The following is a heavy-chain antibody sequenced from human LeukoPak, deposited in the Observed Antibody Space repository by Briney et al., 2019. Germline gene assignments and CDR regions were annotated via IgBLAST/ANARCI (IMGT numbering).Heavy chain of an antibody. D-gene: IGHD3-3*01. CDR3: AKVSPSPPGRFWSGYYKLTPPNYYYYYMDV. Sequence: GGSLRLSCAASGLTFSSYGMHWVRQAPGKGLEWVAFIRYDGSNKYYADSVKGRFTISRDNSKNTLYLQMNSLRAEDTAVYYCAKVSPSPPGRFWSGYYKLTPPNYYYYYMDVWGKGTTVTVSS. J-gene: IGHJ6*03. V-gene: IGHV3-30*02. CDR2: IRYDGSNK. CDR1: GLTFSSYG.